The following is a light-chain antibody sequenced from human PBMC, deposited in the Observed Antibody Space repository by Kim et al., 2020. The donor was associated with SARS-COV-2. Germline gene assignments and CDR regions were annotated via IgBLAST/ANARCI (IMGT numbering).Light chain of an antibody. V-gene: IGKV1-5*01. CDR1: QSISRS. J-gene: IGKJ4*01. CDR3: QQYDSHPT. Sequence: SASVGGSVTITCRASQSISRSLAWYQQKPGKAPKVLIYDASSLEGGVPIRFSGSGSGTVFTLTILSLQPDDFATYYCQQYDSHPTFGGGTKVDIK. CDR2: DAS.